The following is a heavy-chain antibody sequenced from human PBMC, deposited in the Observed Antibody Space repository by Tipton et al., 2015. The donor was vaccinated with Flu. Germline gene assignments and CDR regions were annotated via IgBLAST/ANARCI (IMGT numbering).Heavy chain of an antibody. D-gene: IGHD3-10*01. CDR3: ARDRGFGAFTFDY. J-gene: IGHJ4*02. Sequence: QSGAEVKKPGASVKLSCKASGFTFSNFYMHWVRQAPGQGLEWMGMVSPTGDTTRYSKTFLGRVSMTRDTSTSTVYMELSSLRSEDTAFYYCARDRGFGAFTFDYWGQGTLVTVSS. CDR2: VSPTGDTT. CDR1: GFTFSNFY. V-gene: IGHV1-46*01.